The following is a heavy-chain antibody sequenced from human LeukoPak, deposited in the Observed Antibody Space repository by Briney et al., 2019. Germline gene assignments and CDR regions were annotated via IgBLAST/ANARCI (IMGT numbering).Heavy chain of an antibody. CDR3: GRDPDRLLVFGLDV. D-gene: IGHD3-3*01. Sequence: PGGSLRLSCAASGFTFSSYSTNWVRQAPGKGLEWVSSISSSSSYIYYADSVKGRFSISRDKSKDMVYLQMDSPTPEDSAVYFCGRDPDRLLVFGLDVWGQGTTVIVSS. CDR1: GFTFSSYS. CDR2: ISSSSSYI. V-gene: IGHV3-21*06. J-gene: IGHJ6*02.